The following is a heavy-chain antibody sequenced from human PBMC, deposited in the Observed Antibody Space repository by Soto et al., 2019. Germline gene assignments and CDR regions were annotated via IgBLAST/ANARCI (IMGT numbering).Heavy chain of an antibody. CDR2: MNPNSGNT. D-gene: IGHD2-2*01. CDR1: GYTFTSYD. Sequence: ASVKVSCKASGYTFTSYDINWVRQATGQGLEWMGWMNPNSGNTGYAQKFQGRVTMTRNTSISTAYMELSSLRSEDTAVYYCARPYCSSTSCRFGYYYYMDVWGKGTTVTVS. V-gene: IGHV1-8*01. CDR3: ARPYCSSTSCRFGYYYYMDV. J-gene: IGHJ6*03.